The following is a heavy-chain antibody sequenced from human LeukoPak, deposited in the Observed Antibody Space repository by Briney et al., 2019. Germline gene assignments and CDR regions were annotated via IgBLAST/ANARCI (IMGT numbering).Heavy chain of an antibody. D-gene: IGHD4-17*01. CDR1: GGSISSSSYY. CDR3: ARYTYGDYGIHYYYMDV. J-gene: IGHJ6*03. Sequence: PSETLSLTCTVSGGSISSSSYYWGWIRQPPGKGLEWIGSIYYSGSTYYNPSLKSRVTISVDTSKNQFSLKLSSVTAADTAVYYCARYTYGDYGIHYYYMDVWGKGTTVTVSS. V-gene: IGHV4-39*01. CDR2: IYYSGST.